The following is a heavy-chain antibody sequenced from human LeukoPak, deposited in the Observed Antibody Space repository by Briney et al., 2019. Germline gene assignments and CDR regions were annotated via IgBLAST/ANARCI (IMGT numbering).Heavy chain of an antibody. V-gene: IGHV3-21*01. D-gene: IGHD6-13*01. CDR3: ARSHGYGSSYFDY. CDR1: GFTFSSYS. Sequence: GGSLRLSCAASGFTFSSYSMNWVRQAPGKGLEWVSSISSSSSCIYYADSVKGRFTISRDNAKNSLYLQMNSLRAEDTAVYYCARSHGYGSSYFDYWGQGTLVTVSS. J-gene: IGHJ4*02. CDR2: ISSSSSCI.